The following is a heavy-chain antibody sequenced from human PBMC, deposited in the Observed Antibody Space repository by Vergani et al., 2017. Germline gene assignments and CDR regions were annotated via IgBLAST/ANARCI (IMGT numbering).Heavy chain of an antibody. CDR3: ARTYYDSSGYYFRPPQGDY. J-gene: IGHJ4*02. CDR2: ISYDGSNK. CDR1: GFTFSSYA. Sequence: QVQLVESGGGVVQPGRSLRLSCAASGFTFSSYAMHWVRQAPGKGLEWVAVISYDGSNKYYADSVKGRFTISRDNSKNTLYLQMNSRRAEDTAVYYCARTYYDSSGYYFRPPQGDYWGQGTLVTVSS. D-gene: IGHD3-22*01. V-gene: IGHV3-30-3*01.